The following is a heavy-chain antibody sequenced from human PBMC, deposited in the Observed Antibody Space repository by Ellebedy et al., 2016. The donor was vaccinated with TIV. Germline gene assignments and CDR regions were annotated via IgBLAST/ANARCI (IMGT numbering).Heavy chain of an antibody. J-gene: IGHJ6*02. CDR3: ARDIVVLPAARRPYYYSGMDV. D-gene: IGHD2-2*01. CDR2: ISRSSSYI. V-gene: IGHV3-21*05. Sequence: GGSLRLSCAASGFTFSTYSMNWVRQAPGKGLEWVSYISRSSSYIYYADSVKGRFTISRDNAKNSLYLQMDSLRAEDTAVYYCARDIVVLPAARRPYYYSGMDVWGQGTTVTVSS. CDR1: GFTFSTYS.